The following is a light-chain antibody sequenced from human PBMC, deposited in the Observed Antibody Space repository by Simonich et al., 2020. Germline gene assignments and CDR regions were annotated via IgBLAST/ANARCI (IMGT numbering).Light chain of an antibody. Sequence: QSVLTQPPSASGTPGQRVTISCSGSSSNIGSNTVNWYQQLPGTAPKLLIYRNKQRPSGVPDRFSGSKSGTSASLAISGLQSEDEADYYCAAWDDSLNGPVFGGGTKLTVL. CDR1: SSNIGSNT. CDR3: AAWDDSLNGPV. V-gene: IGLV1-44*01. CDR2: RNK. J-gene: IGLJ3*02.